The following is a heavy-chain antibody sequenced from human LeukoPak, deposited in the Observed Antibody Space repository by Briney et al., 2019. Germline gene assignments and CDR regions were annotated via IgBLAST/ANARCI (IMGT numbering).Heavy chain of an antibody. V-gene: IGHV4-61*10. CDR3: AREGDKYANWFDT. CDR2: IYSRGST. J-gene: IGHJ5*02. CDR1: GGSISSGGYY. Sequence: PSETLSLTCTVSGGSISSGGYYWRWIRQPAGEGLEWIGRIYSRGSTNYNPSLKSRVTISVDTSKNQFSLNLSSVTAADTAVYYCAREGDKYANWFDTWGQGTLVTVSS. D-gene: IGHD2-8*01.